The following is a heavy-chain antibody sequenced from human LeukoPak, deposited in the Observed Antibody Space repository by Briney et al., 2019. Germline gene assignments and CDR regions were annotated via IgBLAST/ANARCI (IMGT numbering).Heavy chain of an antibody. D-gene: IGHD3-3*02. V-gene: IGHV4-38-2*01. J-gene: IGHJ4*02. CDR2: IYHSGST. Sequence: SETLSLTCAVSGFSISSGYYWGWIRQPPGKGLEWIGSIYHSGSTYYNPSLKSRVTISVDTSKNQFSLKLSSATDAATAVYYCARHLPGGAGYYFDYWGQGTLVTVSS. CDR1: GFSISSGYY. CDR3: ARHLPGGAGYYFDY.